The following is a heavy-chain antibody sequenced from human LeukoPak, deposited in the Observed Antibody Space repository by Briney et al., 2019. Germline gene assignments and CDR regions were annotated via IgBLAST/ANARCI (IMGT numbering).Heavy chain of an antibody. D-gene: IGHD3-22*01. CDR3: ARLIEDSSGYYFDY. V-gene: IGHV4-30-4*08. CDR2: IYYSGST. CDR1: GGSISSGDYY. Sequence: SETLSLTCTVSGGSISSGDYYWSWIRQPPGKGLEWIGYIYYSGSTYYNPSLKSRVTISVATSKNQFSLKLSSVTVADTAVYYCARLIEDSSGYYFDYWGQGTLVTVSS. J-gene: IGHJ4*02.